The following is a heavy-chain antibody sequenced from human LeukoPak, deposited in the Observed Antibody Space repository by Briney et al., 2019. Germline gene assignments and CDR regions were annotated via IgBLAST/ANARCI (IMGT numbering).Heavy chain of an antibody. CDR1: GYRFTSYW. V-gene: IGHV5-51*01. D-gene: IGHD1-1*01. CDR2: IYPGDSDT. J-gene: IGHJ6*02. Sequence: GESLKISCKGSGYRFTSYWIGWVRQMPGKGLEWMGIIYPGDSDTRYSPSFQGQVTISADKSISTAYLQWSSLKASDTAMYYCARHRRKGPPPQLSYYYYYGMDVWGQGTTVTVSS. CDR3: ARHRRKGPPPQLSYYYYYGMDV.